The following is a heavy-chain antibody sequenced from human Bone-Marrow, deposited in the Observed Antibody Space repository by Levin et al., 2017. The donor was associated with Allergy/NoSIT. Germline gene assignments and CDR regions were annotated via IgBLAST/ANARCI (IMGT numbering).Heavy chain of an antibody. CDR2: IIPIFGTP. CDR3: ARGLIQVDYYYYGMDV. J-gene: IGHJ6*02. Sequence: KISCKTSGGTFSNYAISWVRQAPGQGLEWMGGIIPIFGTPNYAQKFQGRVKITADESTRTAYMELSSLRFEDTAIYYCARGLIQVDYYYYGMDVWGQGTTVTVSS. D-gene: IGHD5-18*01. CDR1: GGTFSNYA. V-gene: IGHV1-69*01.